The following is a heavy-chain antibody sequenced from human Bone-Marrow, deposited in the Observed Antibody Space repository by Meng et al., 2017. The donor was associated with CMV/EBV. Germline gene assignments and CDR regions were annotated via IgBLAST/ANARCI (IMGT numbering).Heavy chain of an antibody. CDR1: GGTFSSYA. Sequence: SVKVSCKASGGTFSSYAISWVRQAPGQGLEWMGGIIPIFGTANYAQKFQGRVTITTDESTSTAYMELSSLRSEDTAVYYCARNIGFGELFYDAFDIWGQGTMVTVSS. D-gene: IGHD3-10*01. CDR2: IIPIFGTA. V-gene: IGHV1-69*05. J-gene: IGHJ3*02. CDR3: ARNIGFGELFYDAFDI.